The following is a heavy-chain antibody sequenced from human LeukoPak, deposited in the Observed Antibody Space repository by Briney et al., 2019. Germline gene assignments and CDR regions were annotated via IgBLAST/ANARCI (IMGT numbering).Heavy chain of an antibody. V-gene: IGHV4-4*09. CDR1: GGSISSYY. D-gene: IGHD3-22*01. Sequence: SETLSLTCTVSGGSISSYYWSWIRQPPGKGLEWIGYIYTSGSTNYNPSLKSRVTISVDTSKNQFSLKLSSVTAAVTAVYYCARMYYYDSSGYYYWFDPWGQGTLVTVSS. CDR2: IYTSGST. J-gene: IGHJ5*02. CDR3: ARMYYYDSSGYYYWFDP.